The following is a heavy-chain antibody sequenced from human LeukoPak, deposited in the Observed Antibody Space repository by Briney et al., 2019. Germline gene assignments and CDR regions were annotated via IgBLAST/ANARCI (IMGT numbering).Heavy chain of an antibody. CDR1: GFTFSSYA. J-gene: IGHJ6*03. Sequence: GGSLRLSCAASGFTFSSYAMSWVRQAPGKGLEWVSAISGSGGSTYYAGSVKGRFTISRDNSENTLYLQMNSLRAEDTAVYYCAKTASTVIPIHYYYYYYMDVWGKGTTVTVSS. D-gene: IGHD4-11*01. V-gene: IGHV3-23*01. CDR3: AKTASTVIPIHYYYYYYMDV. CDR2: ISGSGGST.